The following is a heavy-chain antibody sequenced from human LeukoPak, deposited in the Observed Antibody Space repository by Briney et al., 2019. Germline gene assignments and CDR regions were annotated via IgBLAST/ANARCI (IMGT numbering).Heavy chain of an antibody. CDR1: GFTFSSYS. CDR3: ARRGLWLGY. J-gene: IGHJ4*02. CDR2: ISSSSSTI. V-gene: IGHV3-48*04. Sequence: GGSLRLSCAASGFTFSSYSMNWVRQAPGKGLEWVSYISSSSSTIYYADSVKGRFTISRDNAKNSLYLQMNSLRAEDTAVYYCARRGLWLGYWGQGTLVTVSS. D-gene: IGHD5-18*01.